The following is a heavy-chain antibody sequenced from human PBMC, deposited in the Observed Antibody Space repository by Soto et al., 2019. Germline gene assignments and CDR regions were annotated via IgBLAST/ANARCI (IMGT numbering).Heavy chain of an antibody. V-gene: IGHV3-23*01. CDR3: AKGTTVIKKFYFDY. J-gene: IGHJ4*02. Sequence: EVQLLDSGGGLVQPGGSLRLSCAASGFTFSSYAMSWVRQAPGKGLVWVSSISGGGGSTFYPDSVKGRFTISRDNSKNTLYLQMNSLRAEDTAVYYCAKGTTVIKKFYFDYWGQGTLVTVSS. D-gene: IGHD4-17*01. CDR1: GFTFSSYA. CDR2: ISGGGGST.